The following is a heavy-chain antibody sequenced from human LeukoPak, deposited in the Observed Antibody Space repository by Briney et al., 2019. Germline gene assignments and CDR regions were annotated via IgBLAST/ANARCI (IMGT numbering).Heavy chain of an antibody. CDR1: GFTFSTYW. Sequence: PGGSLRLSCATSGFTFSTYWMSWVRQAPGKGLEWVANIKQDGSEKYYVDSVKGRFTISRDNAKNSLYLQMNSLRAEDTAVYYCARVAYADYPTPIDYWGQGTLVTVSS. D-gene: IGHD4-17*01. V-gene: IGHV3-7*01. CDR2: IKQDGSEK. CDR3: ARVAYADYPTPIDY. J-gene: IGHJ4*02.